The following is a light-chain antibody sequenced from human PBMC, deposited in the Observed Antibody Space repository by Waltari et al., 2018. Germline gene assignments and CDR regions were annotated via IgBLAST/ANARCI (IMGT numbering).Light chain of an antibody. CDR3: NSRDSSGNHLV. J-gene: IGLJ3*02. Sequence: SSELTQDPAVSVALGQTVRITCQGDRLRSYYASWYPQKPGQAPVLVIYGKNNRPSGIPDRFSGSSSGNTASLTITGAQAEDEADYYCNSRDSSGNHLVFGGGTKLTVL. CDR2: GKN. V-gene: IGLV3-19*01. CDR1: RLRSYY.